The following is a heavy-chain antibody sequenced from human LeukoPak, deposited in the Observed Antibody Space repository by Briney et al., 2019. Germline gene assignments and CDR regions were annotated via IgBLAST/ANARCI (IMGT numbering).Heavy chain of an antibody. V-gene: IGHV1-69*13. CDR1: GGTFSSYA. Sequence: SVKVSCKASGGTFSSYAISWVRQAPGQGLEWMGGIIPIFGTANYAQKFQGRVTITADESTSTAYVELSSLRSEDTAVYYCASLIHLGYCSGGSCLVDYWGQGTLVTVSS. CDR3: ASLIHLGYCSGGSCLVDY. CDR2: IIPIFGTA. D-gene: IGHD2-15*01. J-gene: IGHJ4*02.